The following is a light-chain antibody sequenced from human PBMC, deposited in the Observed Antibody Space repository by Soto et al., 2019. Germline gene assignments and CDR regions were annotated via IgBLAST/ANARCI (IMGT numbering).Light chain of an antibody. CDR1: QAITNW. Sequence: DIQMTQSPSSVSASVGDRVTITCRASQAITNWLAWYQQKPGKVPKLLIYAASSLQSGVPSRFSGSGSGTDFTLTISSLQPEDFATYYCQQGYSFPITFGQGTRLEIK. CDR3: QQGYSFPIT. V-gene: IGKV1-12*01. J-gene: IGKJ5*01. CDR2: AAS.